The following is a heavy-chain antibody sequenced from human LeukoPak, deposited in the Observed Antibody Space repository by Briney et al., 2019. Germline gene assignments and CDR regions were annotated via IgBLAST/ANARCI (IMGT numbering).Heavy chain of an antibody. V-gene: IGHV3-21*01. CDR1: GFTFSDYA. Sequence: PGGSLRLSCAASGFTFSDYAMNWVRQAPGKRLEWLASTSSGGGVNFYADAVKGRFSISRDNGENSVYLQMNSLRAEDTAIYYCARDLGARGYWGQGTLVTVSS. CDR3: ARDLGARGY. D-gene: IGHD3-16*01. CDR2: TSSGGGVN. J-gene: IGHJ4*02.